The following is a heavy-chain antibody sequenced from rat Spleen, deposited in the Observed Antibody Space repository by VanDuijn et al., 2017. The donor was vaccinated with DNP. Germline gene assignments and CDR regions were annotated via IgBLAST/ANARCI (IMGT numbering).Heavy chain of an antibody. V-gene: IGHV5-29*01. D-gene: IGHD1-2*01. CDR1: GFTFSDFY. CDR3: TTISSYTPPDA. Sequence: EVQLVESDGGLVQPGRSLKVSCAASGFTFSDFYMAWVRQAPTKGLEWVATISYDSSTTYYRGSVKGRFTISRDNAKSTLYLQMDSLRSEDTATYYCTTISSYTPPDAWGQGASVTVSS. J-gene: IGHJ4*01. CDR2: ISYDSSTT.